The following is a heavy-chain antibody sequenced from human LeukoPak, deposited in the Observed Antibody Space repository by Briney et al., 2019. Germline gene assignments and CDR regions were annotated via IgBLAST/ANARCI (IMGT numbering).Heavy chain of an antibody. CDR3: ARGERGYDFDH. D-gene: IGHD5-12*01. Sequence: GGSLRLSCAASGFTFSSYWMHWVRQAPGKGLVWVSRINSDASTTTYADSLLGRFTISRDNAKNTLYLQMSSLRGEDTAVYYCARGERGYDFDHWGQGTLVTVSS. CDR1: GFTFSSYW. CDR2: INSDASTT. J-gene: IGHJ4*02. V-gene: IGHV3-74*01.